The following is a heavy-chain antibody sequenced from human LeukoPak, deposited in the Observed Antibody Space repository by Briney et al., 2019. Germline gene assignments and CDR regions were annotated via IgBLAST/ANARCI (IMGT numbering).Heavy chain of an antibody. J-gene: IGHJ4*02. V-gene: IGHV3-21*01. Sequence: GGSLRLSCAASGFTFSSYTMNWVRQAPGKGLEWVSSISGSSSYIYYADSVKGRFTISRDNAKNSLYLQMNSLRAEDTAVYYCARDTRGRYDYIWGSYRYTAIGYWGQGTLVTVSS. D-gene: IGHD3-16*02. CDR2: ISGSSSYI. CDR1: GFTFSSYT. CDR3: ARDTRGRYDYIWGSYRYTAIGY.